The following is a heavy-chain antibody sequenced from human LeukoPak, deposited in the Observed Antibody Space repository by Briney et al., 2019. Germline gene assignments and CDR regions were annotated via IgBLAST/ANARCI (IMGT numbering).Heavy chain of an antibody. D-gene: IGHD6-19*01. J-gene: IGHJ4*02. CDR3: ARGGSLAVAPHLYYFDY. Sequence: GASVKVSCKAPGYTFIAYYIHWVRQAPGQGLEWMGIINPRGGSTTYAQNFQGRVTMTRDTSTSAVYMELSSLRSEDTAVYYCARGGSLAVAPHLYYFDYWGQGTLVTVSS. CDR1: GYTFIAYY. CDR2: INPRGGST. V-gene: IGHV1-46*01.